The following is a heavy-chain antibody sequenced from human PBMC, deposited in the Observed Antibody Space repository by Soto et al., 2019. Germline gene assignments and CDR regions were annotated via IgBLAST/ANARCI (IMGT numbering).Heavy chain of an antibody. D-gene: IGHD4-17*01. Sequence: PGGSLRLFCAASGFTFSSYSMNWVRQAPGKGLEWVSSISSSSSYIYYADSVKGRFTISRDNAKNSLYLQMNSLRAEDTAVYYCARDTVRGYYYYGMDVWGQGTTVTVSS. CDR2: ISSSSSYI. CDR3: ARDTVRGYYYYGMDV. CDR1: GFTFSSYS. J-gene: IGHJ6*02. V-gene: IGHV3-21*01.